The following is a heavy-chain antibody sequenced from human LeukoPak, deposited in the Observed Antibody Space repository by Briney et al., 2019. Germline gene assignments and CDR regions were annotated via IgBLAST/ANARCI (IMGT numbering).Heavy chain of an antibody. CDR2: INPSGGST. Sequence: ASVKVSCKASGYTFTSYCMHWVRQAPGQGLEWMGIINPSGGSTSYAQKFQGRVTMTRDTSTSTVYMELSSLRSEDTAVYYCARQGIVVVPAAIRYYYGMDVWGQGTTVTVSS. V-gene: IGHV1-46*01. D-gene: IGHD2-2*02. CDR3: ARQGIVVVPAAIRYYYGMDV. CDR1: GYTFTSYC. J-gene: IGHJ6*02.